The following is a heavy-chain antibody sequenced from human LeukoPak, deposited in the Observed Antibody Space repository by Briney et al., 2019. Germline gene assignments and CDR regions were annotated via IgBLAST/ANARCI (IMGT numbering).Heavy chain of an antibody. D-gene: IGHD3-10*01. J-gene: IGHJ4*02. V-gene: IGHV3-23*01. Sequence: GGSLRLSCAASGFTFSSYAMSWVRQAPGKGLEWVSAISGSGGSTYYADSVKGRFTISRDNSKNTLYLQMNSLRAEDTAVYYCAKDQEGGVDAFRALVRGVHFDYWGQGTLVTVSS. CDR3: AKDQEGGVDAFRALVRGVHFDY. CDR2: ISGSGGST. CDR1: GFTFSSYA.